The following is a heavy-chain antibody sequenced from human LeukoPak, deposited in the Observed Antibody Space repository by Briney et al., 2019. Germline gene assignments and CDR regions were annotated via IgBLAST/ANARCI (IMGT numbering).Heavy chain of an antibody. D-gene: IGHD1-26*01. J-gene: IGHJ5*02. CDR2: TYYRSTWYN. CDR3: GRGRFHSLGDTVNLDL. V-gene: IGHV6-1*01. CDR1: GDSVSSKSAA. Sequence: SQTLSLTCAISGDSVSSKSAAWNWIRQSPSRGLEWLGRTYYRSTWYNDYAVSVKSRITINPDTSKNQFSLQLNSVTPEDTAVYYCGRGRFHSLGDTVNLDLWGQGTLVTVSS.